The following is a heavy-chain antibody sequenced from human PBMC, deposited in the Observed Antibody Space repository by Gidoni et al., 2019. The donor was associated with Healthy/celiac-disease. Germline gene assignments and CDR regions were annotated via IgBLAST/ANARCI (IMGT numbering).Heavy chain of an antibody. V-gene: IGHV3-48*03. D-gene: IGHD1-7*01. J-gene: IGHJ3*02. CDR1: GFTFSSYE. CDR3: ARAEPSITGTPDAFDI. Sequence: EVQLVESGGGLVQPGGSLRLSCAASGFTFSSYEMNWVRQAPGKGLEWVSYISSSGSTIYYADSVKGRFTISRDNAKNSLYLQMNSLRAEDTAVYYCARAEPSITGTPDAFDIWGQGTMVTVSS. CDR2: ISSSGSTI.